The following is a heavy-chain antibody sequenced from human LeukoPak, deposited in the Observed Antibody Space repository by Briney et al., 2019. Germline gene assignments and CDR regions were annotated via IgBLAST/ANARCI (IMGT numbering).Heavy chain of an antibody. J-gene: IGHJ4*02. V-gene: IGHV3-21*01. CDR1: GFTFSSYS. D-gene: IGHD3-10*01. CDR2: ISSSSSYI. Sequence: GGSLRLSCAASGFTFSSYSMNWVRQAPGKGLEWVSSISSSSSYIYYADSVKGRFTISRDNAKNSLYLQMNSLRAEDTAVYYCARVHYGSGSYYQYYFDYWGQGTLVTVSS. CDR3: ARVHYGSGSYYQYYFDY.